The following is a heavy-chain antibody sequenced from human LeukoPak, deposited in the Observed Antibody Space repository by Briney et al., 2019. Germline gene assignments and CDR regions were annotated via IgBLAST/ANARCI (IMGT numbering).Heavy chain of an antibody. V-gene: IGHV3-7*01. D-gene: IGHD3-16*02. J-gene: IGHJ4*02. CDR1: GLTFSSHW. CDR2: IKQDGSEK. CDR3: ARESNRWAAAFDY. Sequence: PGGSLRLSCAASGLTFSSHWMSWVRQAPGKGLEWVANIKQDGSEKYYEDSVKGRFTISRDNAKNALYLQMNSLRAEDTAVYYCARESNRWAAAFDYWGQGTLVTVSS.